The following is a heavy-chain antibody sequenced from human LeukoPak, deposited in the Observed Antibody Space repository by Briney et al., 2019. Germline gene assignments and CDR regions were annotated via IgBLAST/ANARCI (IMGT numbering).Heavy chain of an antibody. D-gene: IGHD6-6*01. CDR1: GGSISSGSYY. J-gene: IGHJ3*02. CDR3: ARGSLTSGQLAVGGAFDI. CDR2: IYTSGST. V-gene: IGHV4-61*02. Sequence: SETLSLICTVSGGSISSGSYYWSWIRQPAGKGLEWIGRIYTSGSTNYNPSLKSRVTISVDTSKNQFSLELSSVTAADTAVYYCARGSLTSGQLAVGGAFDIWGQGTMVTVSS.